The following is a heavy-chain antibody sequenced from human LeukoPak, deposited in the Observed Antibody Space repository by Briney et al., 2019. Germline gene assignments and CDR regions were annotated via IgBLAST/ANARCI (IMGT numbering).Heavy chain of an antibody. D-gene: IGHD6-13*01. V-gene: IGHV3-7*03. CDR1: GFTFSSYW. CDR3: AREGYSSSWYNWFDP. CDR2: IKQDGSEK. J-gene: IGHJ5*02. Sequence: GGSLRLSCAASGFTFSSYWMSWVRQAPGKGLEWVANIKQDGSEKYYVDSVKGRFTTSRDNAKNSLYLQMNSLRAEDTAVYYCAREGYSSSWYNWFDPWGQGTLVTVSS.